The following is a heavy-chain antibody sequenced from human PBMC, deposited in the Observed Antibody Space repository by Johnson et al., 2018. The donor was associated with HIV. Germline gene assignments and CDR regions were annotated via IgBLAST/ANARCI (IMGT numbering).Heavy chain of an antibody. CDR3: AREQGQQLVPDAFDI. V-gene: IGHV3-7*01. D-gene: IGHD6-13*01. CDR2: IRYDGSNK. J-gene: IGHJ3*02. Sequence: IRYDGSNKYYVDSVKGRFTISRDNAKNSLYLQMNSLRAEDTAVYYCAREQGQQLVPDAFDIWGQGTMVTVSS.